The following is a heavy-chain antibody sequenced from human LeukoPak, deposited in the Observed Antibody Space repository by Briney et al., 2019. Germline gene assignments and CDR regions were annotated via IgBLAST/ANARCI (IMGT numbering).Heavy chain of an antibody. CDR1: GGTLSRYA. CDR3: ARLGEYSYGSFDY. CDR2: IIPIFGTA. Sequence: SVKVSYKASGGTLSRYAISWVRQAPGQGLEWMGGIIPIFGTANYAQKFQGRVTITADESTSTAYMELSSLRSEDTAVYYCARLGEYSYGSFDYWGQGTLVTVSS. J-gene: IGHJ4*02. D-gene: IGHD5-18*01. V-gene: IGHV1-69*13.